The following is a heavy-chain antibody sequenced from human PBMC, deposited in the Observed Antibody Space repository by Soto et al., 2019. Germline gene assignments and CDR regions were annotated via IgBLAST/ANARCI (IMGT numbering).Heavy chain of an antibody. CDR2: IYPFDSEV. D-gene: IGHD2-8*02. J-gene: IGHJ6*02. CDR1: GYNFNTYC. Sequence: GESLKSSGQGFGYNFNTYCIAWVRQVPWGGLDWMGIIYPFDSEVTYNPSFQGLVTLSVDKSIRTAYLQWSSLKASDTAIYFCARLLTTGGSHLCHTGVCPNMGGMDVWGQGTTVTVSS. CDR3: ARLLTTGGSHLCHTGVCPNMGGMDV. V-gene: IGHV5-51*01.